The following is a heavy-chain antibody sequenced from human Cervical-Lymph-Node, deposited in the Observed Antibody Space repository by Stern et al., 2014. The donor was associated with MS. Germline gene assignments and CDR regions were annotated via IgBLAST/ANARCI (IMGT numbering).Heavy chain of an antibody. Sequence: VQLVESGAEAKKPGASVSVSCMASGYTFTDYYVHWVRQAPGQGLEWMGWINPKTGATHYAQRFQGRVTITRDTSTTTVYMELNRLRSDDTALYYCAKSGATFDWPLHNCFDPWGQGTLVTVSS. CDR1: GYTFTDYY. CDR3: AKSGATFDWPLHNCFDP. D-gene: IGHD3-9*01. J-gene: IGHJ5*02. V-gene: IGHV1-2*02. CDR2: INPKTGAT.